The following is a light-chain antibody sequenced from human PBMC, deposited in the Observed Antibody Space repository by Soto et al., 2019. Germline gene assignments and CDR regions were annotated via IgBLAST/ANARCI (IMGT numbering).Light chain of an antibody. CDR1: SRDVGGYNP. Sequence: QSVLTQPPSASGSPGQSVTFSCTGTSRDVGGYNPVSWYQQHPGKAPKLMIYEVSKRPSGVPDRFSGSKSGNTASLTVSGLQAEDEADYYCCSYAGSGSVVFGVGTKLTVL. CDR2: EVS. CDR3: CSYAGSGSVV. V-gene: IGLV2-8*01. J-gene: IGLJ2*01.